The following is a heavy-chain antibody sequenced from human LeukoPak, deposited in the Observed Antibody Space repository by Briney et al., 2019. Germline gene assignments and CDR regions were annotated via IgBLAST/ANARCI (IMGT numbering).Heavy chain of an antibody. CDR3: ARRRYYDGSGYLE. CDR1: GDSVSRSDSY. J-gene: IGHJ1*01. V-gene: IGHV4-39*01. Sequence: SETLSLTCSVSGDSVSRSDSYWDWIRQPPGKGLEWIGTIYYSGRTYYSPSLKSRVTRSVDPSNNQFSLTLRPVTASDTAVYYCARRRYYDGSGYLEWGQGTLLSVSS. CDR2: IYYSGRT. D-gene: IGHD3-22*01.